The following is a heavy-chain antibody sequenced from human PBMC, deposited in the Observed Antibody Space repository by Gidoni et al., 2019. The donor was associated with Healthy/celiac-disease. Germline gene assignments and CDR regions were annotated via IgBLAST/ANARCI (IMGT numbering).Heavy chain of an antibody. V-gene: IGHV3-48*02. CDR1: GFTFSSYN. J-gene: IGHJ6*02. CDR3: ARVDCSSTSCYSDYYYYGMDV. Sequence: EVQLVESGGGLVQPGGSLRLSCAASGFTFSSYNMTWVRQAPGKGLEWVSYISSSSSTIYYADSVKGRFTISRDNAKNSLYLQMNSLRDEDTAVYYCARVDCSSTSCYSDYYYYGMDVWGQGTTVTVSS. CDR2: ISSSSSTI. D-gene: IGHD2-2*01.